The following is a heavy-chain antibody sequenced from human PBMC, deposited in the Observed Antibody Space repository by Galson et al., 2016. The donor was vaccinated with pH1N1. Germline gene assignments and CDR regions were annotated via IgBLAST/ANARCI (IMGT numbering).Heavy chain of an antibody. J-gene: IGHJ4*02. CDR3: AREQNGDYFDDIDV. V-gene: IGHV1-46*01. CDR2: INPSCGTT. CDR1: GGIFASYA. D-gene: IGHD5-12*01. Sequence: SVKVSCKASGGIFASYAINWVRQAPGQGLEWMGRINPSCGTTSYAQNLQGRVTMTTDKSTTPVYMELSSLRSEDTAVYYCAREQNGDYFDDIDVWGQGTPVTVSS.